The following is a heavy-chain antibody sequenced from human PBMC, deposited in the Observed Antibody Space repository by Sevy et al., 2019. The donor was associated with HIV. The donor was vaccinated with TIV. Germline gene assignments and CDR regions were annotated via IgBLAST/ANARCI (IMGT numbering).Heavy chain of an antibody. D-gene: IGHD3-16*01. CDR1: GGSISSYY. V-gene: IGHV4-59*01. Sequence: SEILSLTCTVSGGSISSYYWSWIRQPPGKGLEWIGYIYYSGSTNYNPSLKSRVTISVDTSKNQFSLKLSSVTAADTAVYCYARDNRVSSPYYYYMDVWGKGTTVTVSS. J-gene: IGHJ6*03. CDR2: IYYSGST. CDR3: ARDNRVSSPYYYYMDV.